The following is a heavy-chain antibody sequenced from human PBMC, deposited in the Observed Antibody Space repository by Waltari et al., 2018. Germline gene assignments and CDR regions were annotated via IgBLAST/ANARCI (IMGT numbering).Heavy chain of an antibody. CDR2: VNSAGNS. CDR1: GFVVSGNF. Sequence: EVQLVETGGGFIQPGVSLRVSCAASGFVVSGNFMHWVRQAPGKGREWVSLVNSAGNSFYPDAVKGRFTISRDTSKNTLYLQMNSLRVEDTAMYYCVREAYLAAGFDFWGQGTPVTVSS. J-gene: IGHJ4*02. D-gene: IGHD6-25*01. V-gene: IGHV3-53*02. CDR3: VREAYLAAGFDF.